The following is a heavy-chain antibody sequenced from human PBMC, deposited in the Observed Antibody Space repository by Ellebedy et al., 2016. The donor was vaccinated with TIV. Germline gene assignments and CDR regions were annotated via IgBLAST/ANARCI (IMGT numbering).Heavy chain of an antibody. V-gene: IGHV1-46*01. D-gene: IGHD2-2*01. CDR2: INPDGTST. Sequence: AASVKVSCKASGYTFTSYYMHWVRQAPGQGLEWMGIINPDGTSTSYPQKFQGRVTMTRDTSTSTVYMELSSLRSEDTAVYYCARDACSSSSCYRLGYWGQGTLVTVSS. CDR3: ARDACSSSSCYRLGY. CDR1: GYTFTSYY. J-gene: IGHJ4*02.